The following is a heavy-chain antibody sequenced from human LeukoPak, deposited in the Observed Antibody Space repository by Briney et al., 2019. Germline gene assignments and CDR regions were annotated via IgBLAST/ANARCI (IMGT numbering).Heavy chain of an antibody. J-gene: IGHJ3*02. CDR3: ARDLPGQYGFDI. D-gene: IGHD1-14*01. V-gene: IGHV4-59*12. CDR1: GGSISGYY. CDR2: IFYSGST. Sequence: SETLSLTCTVSGGSISGYYWSWIRQPPGKGLEWIGYIFYSGSTNYNPSLKSRVTISVDTSKKQVSLRLSSVTAADTAVYYCARDLPGQYGFDIWGQGTMVTVSS.